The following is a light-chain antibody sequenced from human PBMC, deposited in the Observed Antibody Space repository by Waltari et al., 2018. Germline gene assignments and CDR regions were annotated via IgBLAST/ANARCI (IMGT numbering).Light chain of an antibody. V-gene: IGLV3-21*01. CDR2: YDR. CDR1: NLGTKS. CDR3: QVWDANNEPGL. J-gene: IGLJ1*01. Sequence: SYVLTQPPSVSVAPGETARITCGAHNLGTKSVPLYRQRPGQAPVLVISYDRDRPSGIPERFSGSNSGDTATLTISRVEVGDEADYYCQVWDANNEPGLFGTGTEVTV.